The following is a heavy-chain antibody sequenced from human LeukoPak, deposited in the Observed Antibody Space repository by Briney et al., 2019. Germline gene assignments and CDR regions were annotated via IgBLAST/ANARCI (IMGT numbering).Heavy chain of an antibody. Sequence: ASVKVSCKASGYTFTSYGISWVRQAPGQGLEWMGGIIPIFGTANYAQKFQGRVTITADESTSTAYMELSSLRSEDTAVYYCARVLELRGHYYYYMDVWGKGTTVTVSS. CDR3: ARVLELRGHYYYYMDV. CDR2: IIPIFGTA. D-gene: IGHD1-7*01. J-gene: IGHJ6*03. CDR1: GYTFTSYG. V-gene: IGHV1-69*13.